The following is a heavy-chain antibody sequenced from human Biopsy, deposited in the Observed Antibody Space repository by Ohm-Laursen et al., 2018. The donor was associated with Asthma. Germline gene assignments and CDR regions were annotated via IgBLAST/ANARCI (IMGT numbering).Heavy chain of an antibody. V-gene: IGHV1-18*01. CDR2: ISVYNGNT. Sequence: ASVKVSCKTSGYTFNSAGITWVRQAPGQGLGWMVWISVYNGNTKVAQKLQDRVTMITDTSTSTAYMELRSLRSDDTAVYFCARAVDYSHYYGIDVWGQGPTVTVS. J-gene: IGHJ6*02. CDR1: GYTFNSAG. CDR3: ARAVDYSHYYGIDV. D-gene: IGHD3-10*01.